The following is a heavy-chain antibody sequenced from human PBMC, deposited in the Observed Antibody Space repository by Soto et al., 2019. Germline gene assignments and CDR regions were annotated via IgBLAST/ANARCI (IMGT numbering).Heavy chain of an antibody. D-gene: IGHD2-15*01. Sequence: SETLSLTGTVCGGSISSYYCSWIRQPAWKGLEWIGRIYTSGSTNYNPSLKSRVTMSVDTSKNQLSLKLSSVTAADTAVYYCERVYCSGGSCYSYYYYGMDVSGQRIT. V-gene: IGHV4-4*07. CDR2: IYTSGST. J-gene: IGHJ6*02. CDR3: ERVYCSGGSCYSYYYYGMDV. CDR1: GGSISSYY.